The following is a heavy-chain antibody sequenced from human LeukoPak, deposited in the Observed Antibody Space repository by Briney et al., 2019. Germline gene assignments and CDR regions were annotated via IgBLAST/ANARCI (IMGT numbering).Heavy chain of an antibody. V-gene: IGHV4-34*01. CDR3: ARGEYTLLRGGIDV. D-gene: IGHD6-6*01. CDR1: GDSFRGYY. Sequence: SETLSLTCDVSGDSFRGYYWTWVRQFPGKGLEWIGHISHSGDTNYSPSLTSRVSISIDTSKNQFSLKLTSVTAADTAVYYCARGEYTLLRGGIDVWGQGTTVTVSS. CDR2: ISHSGDT. J-gene: IGHJ6*02.